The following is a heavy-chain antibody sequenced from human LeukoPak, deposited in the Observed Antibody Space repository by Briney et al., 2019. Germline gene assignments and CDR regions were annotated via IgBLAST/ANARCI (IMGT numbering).Heavy chain of an antibody. CDR2: ISGNAGST. CDR3: AKEAGYSGSYNADY. D-gene: IGHD1-26*01. CDR1: GFTFSSYA. J-gene: IGHJ4*02. V-gene: IGHV3-23*01. Sequence: GGSLRLSCAASGFTFSSYAMSWVRQAPGKGLEWVSTISGNAGSTYYADSVKGRFTISRDNSKNTLFLQMNSLRAEDTAVYYCAKEAGYSGSYNADYWGQGTLVTVSS.